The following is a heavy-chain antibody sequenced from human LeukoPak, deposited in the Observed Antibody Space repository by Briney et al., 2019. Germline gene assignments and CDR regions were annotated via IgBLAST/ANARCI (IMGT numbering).Heavy chain of an antibody. Sequence: GGSLRLSCAASGFTFSSYWMSWVRQAPGKGREWVANIKQDGSEKDYVDSVKGRFTISRDNAKNSLYLQMNSLRAEDTAVYYCARDLRDASRSFWRQGTLVTVSS. CDR2: IKQDGSEK. CDR3: ARDLRDASRSF. V-gene: IGHV3-7*01. J-gene: IGHJ1*01. D-gene: IGHD6-6*01. CDR1: GFTFSSYW.